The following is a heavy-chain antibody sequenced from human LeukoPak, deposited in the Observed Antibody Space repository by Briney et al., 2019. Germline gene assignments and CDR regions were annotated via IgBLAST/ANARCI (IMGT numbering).Heavy chain of an antibody. CDR1: GYTFTSYY. CDR3: ALTTVTMDGFDY. J-gene: IGHJ4*02. CDR2: INPSGGST. D-gene: IGHD4-17*01. Sequence: ASVKVSCKASGYTFTSYYMHWVRQAPGQGLEWMGIINPSGGSTSYAQKFQGRVTMTRDMSTSTVYMELSSLRSEDTAVYYCALTTVTMDGFDYWGQGTLVTVSS. V-gene: IGHV1-46*01.